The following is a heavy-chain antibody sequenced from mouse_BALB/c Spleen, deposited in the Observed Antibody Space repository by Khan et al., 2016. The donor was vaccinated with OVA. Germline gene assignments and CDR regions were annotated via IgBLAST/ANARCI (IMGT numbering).Heavy chain of an antibody. CDR3: VRGWKFAY. V-gene: IGHV1S137*01. J-gene: IGHJ3*01. CDR1: GYTFTDYA. CDR2: ISTNSGDA. Sequence: QVQLQQSGAELVRPGVSVKISCKASGYTFTDYAMHWVKQRHVKSLEWIGEISTNSGDADYNQKFKGKASMTVDRSSSTAYMELARLPSEASAIDCCVRGWKFAYWGQGTLVTVSA.